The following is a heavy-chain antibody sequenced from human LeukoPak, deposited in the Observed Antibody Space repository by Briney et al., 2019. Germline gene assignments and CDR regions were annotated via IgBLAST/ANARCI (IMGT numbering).Heavy chain of an antibody. CDR2: ISSSGSTI. D-gene: IGHD1-26*01. J-gene: IGHJ4*02. CDR1: GFTFSSYE. V-gene: IGHV3-48*03. CDR3: AKGNGSYKEDYFEY. Sequence: GGSLRLSCAASGFTFSSYEMNWVRQAPGKGLEWVSYISSSGSTIYYADSVKGRFTISRDNAKNSLYLQMNSLRAEDMALYYCAKGNGSYKEDYFEYWGQGTLGTVSS.